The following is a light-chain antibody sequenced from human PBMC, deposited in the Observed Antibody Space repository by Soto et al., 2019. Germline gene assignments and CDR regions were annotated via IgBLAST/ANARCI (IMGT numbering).Light chain of an antibody. V-gene: IGLV1-44*01. CDR3: AAWDDSLNAYV. Sequence: QSVLTQPPSASGPPGQRVTISCSGSVSNIGSNTVNWYQHLPGTAPRFLIYSNDQRPSGVPDRVSGSKSGTSASLAINGLQSEDEADYYCAAWDDSLNAYVFGTGTKVTVL. CDR1: VSNIGSNT. CDR2: SND. J-gene: IGLJ1*01.